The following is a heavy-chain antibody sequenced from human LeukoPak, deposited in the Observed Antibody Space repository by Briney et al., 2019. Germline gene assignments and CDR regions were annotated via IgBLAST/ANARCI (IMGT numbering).Heavy chain of an antibody. CDR2: SYHSGST. CDR1: GYSISSGYY. CDR3: ARDIHCSGGSCYPNDAFDI. D-gene: IGHD2-15*01. J-gene: IGHJ3*02. Sequence: SETLSLTCAVSGYSISSGYYWGWIRQPPGKGLEGIGSSYHSGSTYYNPSLKSRVTISVDTSKNQFSLKLSSVTAADTAVYYCARDIHCSGGSCYPNDAFDIWGQGTMVTVSS. V-gene: IGHV4-38-2*02.